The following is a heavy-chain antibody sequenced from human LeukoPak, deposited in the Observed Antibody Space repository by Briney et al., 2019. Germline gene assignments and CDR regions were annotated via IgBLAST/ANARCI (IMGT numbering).Heavy chain of an antibody. CDR2: IKQDGGEK. J-gene: IGHJ4*02. CDR3: ARDRNTDFWSGYYTNYFDY. V-gene: IGHV3-7*01. CDR1: GFIFSNYW. D-gene: IGHD3-3*01. Sequence: GGSLRLSCAASGFIFSNYWMTWVRHAPGKWLEWVATIKQDGGEKYYVDSVKGRFTISRDNAKNSLSLQMSSLRAEDTAVYCCARDRNTDFWSGYYTNYFDYWGQGTLVIVSS.